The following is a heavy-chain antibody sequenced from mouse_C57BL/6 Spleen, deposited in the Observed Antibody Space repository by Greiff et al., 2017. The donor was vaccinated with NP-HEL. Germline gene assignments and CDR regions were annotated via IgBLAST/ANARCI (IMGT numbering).Heavy chain of an antibody. V-gene: IGHV1-69*01. Sequence: VQLQQSGAELVMPGASVKLSCKASGYTFTSYWMHWVKQRPGQGLEWIGEIDPSDSYTNYNQKFKGKSTLTVDKSSSTAYMQLSSLTSEDSAVYYCASEGDYFDYWGQGTTLTVSS. CDR3: ASEGDYFDY. J-gene: IGHJ2*01. CDR2: IDPSDSYT. CDR1: GYTFTSYW.